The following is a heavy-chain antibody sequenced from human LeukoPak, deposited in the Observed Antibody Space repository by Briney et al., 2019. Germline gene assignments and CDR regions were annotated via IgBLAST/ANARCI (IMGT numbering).Heavy chain of an antibody. J-gene: IGHJ4*02. CDR1: GGTFSSYA. CDR2: IIPTFGTA. V-gene: IGHV1-69*05. D-gene: IGHD3-22*01. Sequence: EPSVKVSCKASGGTFSSYAISWVRQAPGQGLEWMGGIIPTFGTANYAQKFQGRVTITTDESTSTAYMELSSLRSEDTAVYYCARSNTYYYDSSGYYADYWGQGTLVTVSS. CDR3: ARSNTYYYDSSGYYADY.